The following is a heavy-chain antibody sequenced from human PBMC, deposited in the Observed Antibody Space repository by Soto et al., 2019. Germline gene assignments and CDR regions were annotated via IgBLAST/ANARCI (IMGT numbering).Heavy chain of an antibody. V-gene: IGHV3-23*01. D-gene: IGHD3-22*01. J-gene: IGHJ4*02. CDR3: AKDGSYYDSPTESDS. Sequence: PGGSLRLSCAASGFSFSNYVLAWVRQAPGTGLEWVSGISGSGASTYYTDSVKGRFNISRDNSKRTLYLQMNTLRAEDTAVYYCAKDGSYYDSPTESDSWGQGTLVTVSS. CDR2: ISGSGAST. CDR1: GFSFSNYV.